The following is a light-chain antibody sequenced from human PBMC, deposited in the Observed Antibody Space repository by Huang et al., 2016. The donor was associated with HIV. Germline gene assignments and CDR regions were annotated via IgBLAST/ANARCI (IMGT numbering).Light chain of an antibody. Sequence: IVLMQSPATLSLSPGEGATLSCRASQSVSNFLGWYQQKPGQAPRLRIYDTSNRATGIPARFSGGGSGTDFTLTINSLEPEDSAVYYCQQRSNWPWTFGQGTKVEIK. CDR1: QSVSNF. V-gene: IGKV3-11*01. CDR3: QQRSNWPWT. J-gene: IGKJ1*01. CDR2: DTS.